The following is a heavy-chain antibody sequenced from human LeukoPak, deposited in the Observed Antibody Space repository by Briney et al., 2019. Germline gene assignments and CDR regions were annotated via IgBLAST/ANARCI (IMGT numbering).Heavy chain of an antibody. CDR2: FYTDGNT. V-gene: IGHV3-53*01. Sequence: GGSLRLSCAASGFTFSSYSMNWVRQAPGKGLEWVSVFYTDGNTYYADSVKGRFTISRDNSKNVLYIQMNSLRVEDTALYYCTSYSDHPVWGQGTLVTVSS. J-gene: IGHJ4*02. CDR1: GFTFSSYS. CDR3: TSYSDHPV. D-gene: IGHD4-11*01.